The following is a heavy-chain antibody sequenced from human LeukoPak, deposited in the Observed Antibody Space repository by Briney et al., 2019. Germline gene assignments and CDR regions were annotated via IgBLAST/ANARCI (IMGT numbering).Heavy chain of an antibody. V-gene: IGHV3-23*01. CDR3: AKADVDSPGYTNYFDY. D-gene: IGHD3-22*01. CDR1: GFTFSSYA. J-gene: IGHJ4*02. Sequence: GGSLRLSCAASGFTFSSYAMGWVRQAPGKGLEWVSSISGSGAGTYYADSVKGRCTISRDNPKNTLYLKMNSLRAEDTAVYYCAKADVDSPGYTNYFDYWGQGTLVTVSS. CDR2: ISGSGAGT.